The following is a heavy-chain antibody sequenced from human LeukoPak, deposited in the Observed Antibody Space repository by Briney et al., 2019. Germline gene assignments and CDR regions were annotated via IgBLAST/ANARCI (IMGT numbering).Heavy chain of an antibody. J-gene: IGHJ2*01. CDR2: LYYSGST. Sequence: PSETLSLTCTVSGGSTTNNNYYWDWIRQPPGKGLEWIRDLYYSGSTHYNPSLKSRFSISVDTSRNQLSLRLTSVTAADTAVYYCARLRRVTVATYNYYYLDLWGRGTLVTVSS. CDR3: ARLRRVTVATYNYYYLDL. CDR1: GGSTTNNNYY. V-gene: IGHV4-39*07. D-gene: IGHD3-10*01.